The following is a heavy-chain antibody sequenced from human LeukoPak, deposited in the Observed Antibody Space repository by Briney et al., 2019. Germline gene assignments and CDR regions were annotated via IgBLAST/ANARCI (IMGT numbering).Heavy chain of an antibody. J-gene: IGHJ4*02. CDR2: IYYSGST. V-gene: IGHV4-39*07. CDR3: ASKDYGEFDY. Sequence: SETLSLTCAVYGGSFSCYYWGWIRQPLGKGLEWIGSIYYSGSTYYNPSLKSRVTISVDTSKNQFSLKLSSVTAADTAVYYCASKDYGEFDYWGQGTLVTVSS. CDR1: GGSFSCYY. D-gene: IGHD4-17*01.